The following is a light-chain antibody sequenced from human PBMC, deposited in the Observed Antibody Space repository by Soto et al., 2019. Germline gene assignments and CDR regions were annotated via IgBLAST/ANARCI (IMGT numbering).Light chain of an antibody. Sequence: QSVLTQPPSTSATPGQRVTISCSGSSSNIGINAVNWYQQLPGAAPKLLVYDNNQRPSGVPDRVSGSKSGTSASLAISGLQSEDEADYYCASWDDSLNGLLFGTGTKLTVL. V-gene: IGLV1-44*01. CDR3: ASWDDSLNGLL. J-gene: IGLJ1*01. CDR1: SSNIGINA. CDR2: DNN.